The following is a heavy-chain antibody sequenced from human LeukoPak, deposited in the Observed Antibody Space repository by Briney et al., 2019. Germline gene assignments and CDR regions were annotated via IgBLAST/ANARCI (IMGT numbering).Heavy chain of an antibody. CDR2: IYYSGST. D-gene: IGHD2-2*01. CDR3: ASRQYCSSTSCSYNWFDP. Sequence: PSETLSLTCTVSGGSISSGGYYWSWIRQHPGKGLEWIGYIYYSGSTYYNPSLKSRVTISVDTSKNQFSLKLSSVTAADTAVYYCASRQYCSSTSCSYNWFDPWGQGTLVTVSS. V-gene: IGHV4-31*03. CDR1: GGSISSGGYY. J-gene: IGHJ5*02.